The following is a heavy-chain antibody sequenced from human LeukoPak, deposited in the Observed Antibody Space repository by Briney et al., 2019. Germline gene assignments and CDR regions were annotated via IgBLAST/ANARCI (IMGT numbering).Heavy chain of an antibody. V-gene: IGHV4-59*01. Sequence: PSETLSLTCTVSGGSISSYYWSWIRQPPGKGLEWIGYIYYSGSTNYNPSLQSRITMSVDTSKNRFSLKMWSVTAADTAVYYCARDPYSSGYYASFDPWGQGTLVTVSS. CDR2: IYYSGST. J-gene: IGHJ5*02. CDR1: GGSISSYY. D-gene: IGHD5-18*01. CDR3: ARDPYSSGYYASFDP.